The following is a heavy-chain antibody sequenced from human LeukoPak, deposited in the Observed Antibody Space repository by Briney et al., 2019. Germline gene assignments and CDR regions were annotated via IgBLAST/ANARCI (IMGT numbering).Heavy chain of an antibody. J-gene: IGHJ4*02. V-gene: IGHV4-39*01. CDR1: GGSISSSVHY. Sequence: SETLSLTCTVSGGSISSSVHYWGWIRQAPGKGLEWIGSIFYSGTTYYNSSLKSRVTISVDTSKNQFSLKLTSVTAADTAVYYCARLRYSSSWSLFDYWGQGILVTVSS. CDR3: ARLRYSSSWSLFDY. D-gene: IGHD6-13*01. CDR2: IFYSGTT.